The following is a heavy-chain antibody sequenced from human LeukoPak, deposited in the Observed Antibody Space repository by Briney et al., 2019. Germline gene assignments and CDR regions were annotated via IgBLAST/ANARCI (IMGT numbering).Heavy chain of an antibody. Sequence: ASVKVSCKASGYTFTGYYMHWVRQAPGQGLEWMGWIDPNSGGTNYAQKFQGRVTMTRDTSISTAYMELSRLRSDDTAVYYCARRIFDGYCSSTSCLDYYYYYMDVWGKGTTVTVSS. CDR2: IDPNSGGT. CDR1: GYTFTGYY. D-gene: IGHD2-2*03. V-gene: IGHV1-2*02. CDR3: ARRIFDGYCSSTSCLDYYYYYMDV. J-gene: IGHJ6*03.